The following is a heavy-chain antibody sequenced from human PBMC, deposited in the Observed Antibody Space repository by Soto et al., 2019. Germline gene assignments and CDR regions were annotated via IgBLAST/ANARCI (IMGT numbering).Heavy chain of an antibody. J-gene: IGHJ5*02. Sequence: QVQLVQSGAEVKKPGASVKVSCKASEYTFTSYEINWVRQATGQGLEWMGWMNPNSGNTGYAQKFQGRVTMTRNTSISTAYMGLRSLRSEDTAVYYCARGVGATDNWLDPWGQGTLVTVSS. D-gene: IGHD1-26*01. CDR2: MNPNSGNT. V-gene: IGHV1-8*01. CDR3: ARGVGATDNWLDP. CDR1: EYTFTSYE.